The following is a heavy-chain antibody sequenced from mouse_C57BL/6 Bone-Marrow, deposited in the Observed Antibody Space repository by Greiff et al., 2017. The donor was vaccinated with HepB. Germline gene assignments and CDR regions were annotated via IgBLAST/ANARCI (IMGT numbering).Heavy chain of an antibody. CDR3: ARRGVYYGSSSFAY. Sequence: QVQLKQPGAELVKPGASVKLSCKASGYTFTSYWMHWVKQRPGRGLEWIGRIDPNSGGTKYNEKFKSKATLTVDKPSSTADMQLSSLTSEDSAVYYCARRGVYYGSSSFAYWGQGTLVTVSA. CDR1: GYTFTSYW. V-gene: IGHV1-72*01. D-gene: IGHD1-1*01. CDR2: IDPNSGGT. J-gene: IGHJ3*01.